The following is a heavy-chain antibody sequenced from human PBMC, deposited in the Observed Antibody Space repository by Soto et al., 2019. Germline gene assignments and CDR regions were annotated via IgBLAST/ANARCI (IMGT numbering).Heavy chain of an antibody. CDR1: GFTFSSYG. CDR3: AREISDGIAVAPMDV. D-gene: IGHD6-19*01. J-gene: IGHJ6*02. CDR2: IWYDGSNK. V-gene: IGHV3-33*01. Sequence: GGSLRLSCAASGFTFSSYGMHWVRQAPGKGLEWVAVIWYDGSNKYYADSVKGRFTISRDNSKNTLYLQMNSLRAEDTAVYYCAREISDGIAVAPMDVWGQGTTVTVSS.